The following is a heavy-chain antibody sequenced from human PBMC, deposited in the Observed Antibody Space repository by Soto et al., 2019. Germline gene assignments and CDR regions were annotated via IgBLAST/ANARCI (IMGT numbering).Heavy chain of an antibody. Sequence: PGGSLRLSCAPSGFTFSICVMHWVRQAPGKGLEWVAVIWYDGSNKYYADSVGGRFTISRDKSKNTLYLQMNSVRAEDTAVYYCARNPGGIQTYNWFDPWGEGILVTVCS. CDR1: GFTFSICV. CDR2: IWYDGSNK. V-gene: IGHV3-33*01. CDR3: ARNPGGIQTYNWFDP. D-gene: IGHD5-18*01. J-gene: IGHJ5*01.